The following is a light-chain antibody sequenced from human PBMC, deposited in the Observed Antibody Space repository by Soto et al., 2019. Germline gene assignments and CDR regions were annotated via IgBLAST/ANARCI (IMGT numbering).Light chain of an antibody. J-gene: IGLJ2*01. CDR2: EVS. V-gene: IGLV2-8*01. Sequence: QSALTQPPSASGSPGQSVTISCTGTSSDVGGYNYVSWYQQHPGKAPKLMIYEVSKRPSGVPNRFSGSKSGNMASLTVSGLQPEDEADYYCSSYAGSNNLVFGGGTKLTVL. CDR3: SSYAGSNNLV. CDR1: SSDVGGYNY.